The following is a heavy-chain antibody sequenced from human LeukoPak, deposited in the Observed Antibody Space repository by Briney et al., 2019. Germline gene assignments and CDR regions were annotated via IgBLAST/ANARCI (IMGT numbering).Heavy chain of an antibody. CDR1: GFTFSSYW. CDR3: ARGGTKPEVFDY. V-gene: IGHV3-74*01. Sequence: TGGSLRLSCAASGFTFSSYWMHWVRQAPGKGLVWVSRINSDGSSTSYADSVKGRFTISRDNSKNTLYLQMNSLRAEDTAVYYCARGGTKPEVFDYWGQGTLVTVSS. CDR2: INSDGSST. J-gene: IGHJ4*02.